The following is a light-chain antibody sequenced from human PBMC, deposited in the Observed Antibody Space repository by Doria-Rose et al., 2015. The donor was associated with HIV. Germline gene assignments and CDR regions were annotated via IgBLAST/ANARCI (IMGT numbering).Light chain of an antibody. V-gene: IGLV1-40*01. J-gene: IGLJ1*01. CDR2: GNI. CDR1: SSNIGAGYD. CDR3: QSYDSSLSGYV. Sequence: QTVVTQEPSVSEAPGQRVTISCTGSSSNIGAGYDVHWYQQLPGTAPKLLIYGNINRPSGVPDRVSGSKSGTSASLAITGLQAEDEADYYCQSYDSSLSGYVFGTGTEVTV.